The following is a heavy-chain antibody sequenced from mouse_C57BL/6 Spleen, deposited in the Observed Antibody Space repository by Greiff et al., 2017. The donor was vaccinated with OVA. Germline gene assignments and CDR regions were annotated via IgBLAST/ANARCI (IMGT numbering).Heavy chain of an antibody. CDR2: IYPRDGST. Sequence: QVQLQQSDAELVKPGASVKISCKVSGYTFTDHTIHWMKQRPEQGLEWIGYIYPRDGSTKYNEKFKGKDTFNAAKSSSTAYMQPNSLTSEDSAVYFCARALITTPFDYWGQGTTLTVSS. CDR1: GYTFTDHT. D-gene: IGHD1-1*01. J-gene: IGHJ2*01. V-gene: IGHV1-78*01. CDR3: ARALITTPFDY.